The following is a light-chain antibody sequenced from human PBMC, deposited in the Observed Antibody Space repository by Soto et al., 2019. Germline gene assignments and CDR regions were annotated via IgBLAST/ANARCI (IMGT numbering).Light chain of an antibody. V-gene: IGKV3-20*01. CDR3: HQYGSSPDT. J-gene: IGKJ2*01. Sequence: EIVLTQSPGTLSLSPGERATLSCRASQSVSSDLAWYQQKFGQAPRLLIYSASLRATGIPDTFSGHGSGTDFTLTISRLEPEDFAVYYCHQYGSSPDTFGQGTKLEI. CDR2: SAS. CDR1: QSVSSD.